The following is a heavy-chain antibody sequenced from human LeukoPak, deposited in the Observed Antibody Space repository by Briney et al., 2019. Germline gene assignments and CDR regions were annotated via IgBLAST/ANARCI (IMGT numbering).Heavy chain of an antibody. V-gene: IGHV4-39*02. Sequence: SETLSLTCTVSGGSIRSSYYYWGWIRQPPGKGLEWIGSIYDSGSTYYNPSLKSRVTISVDTSKNQFSLKLNSVTAADTAVYYCARDDLYCSSTSCPVHAFDIWGQGTMVTVSS. CDR1: GGSIRSSYYY. J-gene: IGHJ3*02. CDR3: ARDDLYCSSTSCPVHAFDI. CDR2: IYDSGST. D-gene: IGHD2-2*01.